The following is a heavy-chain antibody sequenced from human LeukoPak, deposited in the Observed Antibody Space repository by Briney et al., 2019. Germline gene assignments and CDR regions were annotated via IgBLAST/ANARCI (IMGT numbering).Heavy chain of an antibody. CDR2: IYYSGTT. Sequence: PSETLSLTCTVSGGSISGSSYYWVWLRQPPGKGLEWIGSIYYSGTTYYNPSLRSRVTILVDTSKNQFSLKLSSVTASDTAVYYCARGYYYDSSYYMDVWGKGTTVTISS. CDR1: GGSISGSSYY. CDR3: ARGYYYDSSYYMDV. V-gene: IGHV4-39*07. D-gene: IGHD3-22*01. J-gene: IGHJ6*03.